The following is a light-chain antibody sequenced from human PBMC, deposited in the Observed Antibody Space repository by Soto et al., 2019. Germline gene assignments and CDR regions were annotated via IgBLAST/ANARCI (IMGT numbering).Light chain of an antibody. Sequence: EILLTQSPGTLSLSPGESATLSCRASQSVRDRYLAWYQQKPGQAPSLLIYDTSTRATGVPDRFSGSGSGTEFALTISRVQPEDFAIYFCQQYSSSPGTFGQGTKVEIK. J-gene: IGKJ1*01. CDR1: QSVRDRY. CDR2: DTS. V-gene: IGKV3-20*01. CDR3: QQYSSSPGT.